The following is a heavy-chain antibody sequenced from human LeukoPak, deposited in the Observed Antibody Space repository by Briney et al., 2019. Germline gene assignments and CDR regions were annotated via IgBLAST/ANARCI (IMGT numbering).Heavy chain of an antibody. CDR3: ASNYDFWSDIRSYYYYYMDV. J-gene: IGHJ6*03. Sequence: GASVKVSCKASGGTFSSYAISWVRQAPGQGLEWMGGIIPIFGTANYAQKFQGRVTITADKSTSTAYMELSSLRSEDTAVYYCASNYDFWSDIRSYYYYYMDVWGKGTTVTVSS. D-gene: IGHD3-3*01. CDR2: IIPIFGTA. V-gene: IGHV1-69*06. CDR1: GGTFSSYA.